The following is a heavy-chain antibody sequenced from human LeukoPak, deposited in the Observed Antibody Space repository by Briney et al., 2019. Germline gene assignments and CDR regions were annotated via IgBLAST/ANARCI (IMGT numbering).Heavy chain of an antibody. V-gene: IGHV4-34*01. D-gene: IGHD3-3*01. CDR2: INHSGST. Sequence: SETLSLTCAAYGGSFSGYYWSWLRQPPGKGLEWIGEINHSGSTNYNPSPKSRVTISVDTSKNQFSLKLSSVTAADTAVYYCARGGFWSGYYTRYFDYWGQGTLVTVSS. CDR1: GGSFSGYY. CDR3: ARGGFWSGYYTRYFDY. J-gene: IGHJ4*02.